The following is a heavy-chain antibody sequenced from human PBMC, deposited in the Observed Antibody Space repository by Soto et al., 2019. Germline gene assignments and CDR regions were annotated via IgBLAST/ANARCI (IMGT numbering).Heavy chain of an antibody. CDR2: ISDDGSNK. Sequence: GGSLRLSCAASGFTFSNYGMHWVRQAPGKGLEWVAFISDDGSNKYYADSMKGRFTMSRDNSKSTLYLQMNSLRVEDTAVYYCTKRRNVLRFLEWSSGMEFWGQATTVTVSS. V-gene: IGHV3-30*18. CDR1: GFTFSNYG. CDR3: TKRRNVLRFLEWSSGMEF. D-gene: IGHD3-3*01. J-gene: IGHJ6*02.